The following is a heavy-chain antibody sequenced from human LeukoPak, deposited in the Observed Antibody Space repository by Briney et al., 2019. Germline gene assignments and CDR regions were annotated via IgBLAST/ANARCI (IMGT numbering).Heavy chain of an antibody. CDR1: GFTFNSYS. CDR2: ISSSSSYI. V-gene: IGHV3-21*01. Sequence: GGSLRLSCAASGFTFNSYSMNWVRQAPGKGLEWVSSISSSSSYIDYADSVKGRFTISRDNAKNSLYLQMNSLRAEDTAVYYCARAAGVSWELPRYWGQGTLVTVSS. D-gene: IGHD1-26*01. J-gene: IGHJ4*02. CDR3: ARAAGVSWELPRY.